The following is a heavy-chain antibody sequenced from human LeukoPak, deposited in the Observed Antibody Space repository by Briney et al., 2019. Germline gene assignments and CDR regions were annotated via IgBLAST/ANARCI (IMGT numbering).Heavy chain of an antibody. CDR3: ARGVWWPHSGLDY. D-gene: IGHD4/OR15-4a*01. CDR1: GYTFSSYG. J-gene: IGHJ4*02. V-gene: IGHV1-18*01. CDR2: ISADNGNT. Sequence: ASVKVSCKASGYTFSSYGISWVRQAPGQGLEWMGWISADNGNTKYADKLQGRVTMTTDTSTTTAYMELRSLRSDDTAVYYCARGVWWPHSGLDYWGQGTLVTVSP.